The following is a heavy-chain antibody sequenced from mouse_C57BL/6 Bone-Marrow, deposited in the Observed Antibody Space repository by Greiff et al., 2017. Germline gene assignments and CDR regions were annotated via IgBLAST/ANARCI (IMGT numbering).Heavy chain of an antibody. CDR2: IRNKANGYTT. V-gene: IGHV7-3*01. CDR3: ARSIYYGSSSFYFDY. J-gene: IGHJ2*01. Sequence: EVKLVESGGGLVQPGGSLSLSCAASGFTFTDYYMSWVRQPPGKALEWLGFIRNKANGYTTEYSASVKGRFTISRDNSQSILYLQMNALRAKDSATYYCARSIYYGSSSFYFDYWGQGTTLTVSS. CDR1: GFTFTDYY. D-gene: IGHD1-1*01.